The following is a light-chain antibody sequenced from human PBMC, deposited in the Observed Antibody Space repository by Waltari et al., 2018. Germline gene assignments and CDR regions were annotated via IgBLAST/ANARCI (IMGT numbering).Light chain of an antibody. Sequence: QSVLTQTPSVSGAPGQRVIISCTGSSSNIGPGYDVHWYQQLPGTAPKLLISGNNHRPSRVPDRFFGSKSGTSASLAITGLQAEDEADYYCQSYDSSLSHWVFGGGTKLTVL. CDR3: QSYDSSLSHWV. CDR2: GNN. J-gene: IGLJ3*02. V-gene: IGLV1-40*01. CDR1: SSNIGPGYD.